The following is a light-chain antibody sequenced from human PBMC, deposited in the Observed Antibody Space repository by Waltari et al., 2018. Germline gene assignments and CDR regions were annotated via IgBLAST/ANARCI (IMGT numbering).Light chain of an antibody. CDR2: EVS. CDR3: SSYTSSSTVV. Sequence: QSALTQPASVSGSPGQSITISCTGTSSDVGGYNYVSWYQHHPGKAPKLIIYEVSNRASGVSNRFSGSKSGNTASLTISGLQAEDEADYYCSSYTSSSTVVFGGGTKLTVL. J-gene: IGLJ2*01. CDR1: SSDVGGYNY. V-gene: IGLV2-14*01.